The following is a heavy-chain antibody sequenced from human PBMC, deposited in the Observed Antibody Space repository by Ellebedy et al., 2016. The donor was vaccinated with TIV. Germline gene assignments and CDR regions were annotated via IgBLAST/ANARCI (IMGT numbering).Heavy chain of an antibody. J-gene: IGHJ4*02. CDR2: IDPTDSNT. V-gene: IGHV5-10-1*01. Sequence: GESLKISXKGSGYSFSDYWIAWVRQMPGRGLEWVGRIDPTDSNTRYSPAFQGHVTISVDMSKSTAYLQWSSLEASDPVMYFCARMSEDGYYFDFWGQGTLVTVSS. D-gene: IGHD3-3*01. CDR3: ARMSEDGYYFDF. CDR1: GYSFSDYW.